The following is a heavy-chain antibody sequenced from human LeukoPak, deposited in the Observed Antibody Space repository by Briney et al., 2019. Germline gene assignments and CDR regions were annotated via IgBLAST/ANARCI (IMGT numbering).Heavy chain of an antibody. Sequence: PSETLSLTCTVSGGSISSYYWSWIRQPPGKGLEWIGYIYYSGSTNYNPSLKSRVTISVDTSKNQFSLKLSSVTAADTAVYYCARSTYSSGWYEYLYFDYWGQGTLVTVSS. V-gene: IGHV4-59*01. CDR3: ARSTYSSGWYEYLYFDY. CDR1: GGSISSYY. D-gene: IGHD6-19*01. J-gene: IGHJ4*02. CDR2: IYYSGST.